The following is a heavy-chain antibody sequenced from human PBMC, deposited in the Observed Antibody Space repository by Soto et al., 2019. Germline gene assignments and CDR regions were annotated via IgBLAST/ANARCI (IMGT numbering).Heavy chain of an antibody. CDR2: ISSSSSYI. CDR1: GFTFSSYS. CDR3: ARYGGSGTLRYYYGMDV. V-gene: IGHV3-21*01. J-gene: IGHJ6*02. Sequence: PGGSLRLSCAASGFTFSSYSMNWVRQAPGRGLERGSSISSSSSYIYYADSAKGRFTIYRENAKDSLYLQMNSLRAEDTAVYYCARYGGSGTLRYYYGMDVWGQGTTVTVSS. D-gene: IGHD3-10*01.